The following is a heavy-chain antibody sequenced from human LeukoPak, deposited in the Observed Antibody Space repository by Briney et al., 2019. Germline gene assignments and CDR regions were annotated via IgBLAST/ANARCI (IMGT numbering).Heavy chain of an antibody. CDR1: GFTFSSYS. V-gene: IGHV3-21*01. Sequence: PWGSLRLSCAASGFTFSSYSMNWVRQAPGKGLEWVSSISSSSSYIYYADSVKGRFTISRDNAKNSLYLQMNSLRAEDTAVYYCARIRQLVPERAFDIWGQGTMVTVSS. D-gene: IGHD6-13*01. CDR2: ISSSSSYI. CDR3: ARIRQLVPERAFDI. J-gene: IGHJ3*02.